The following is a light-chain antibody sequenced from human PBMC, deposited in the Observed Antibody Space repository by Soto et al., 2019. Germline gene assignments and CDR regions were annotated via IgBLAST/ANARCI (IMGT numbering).Light chain of an antibody. Sequence: EIVLTQSPATLSFSPGERATLSCRASQSISKYLAWYQQRPGQAPRLLIYDASTRATGIPARFSGSWSGTDVTLTISSLEPEDFAVYYCQQRSNWRGTFGGGTKVEI. V-gene: IGKV3-11*01. CDR3: QQRSNWRGT. CDR2: DAS. J-gene: IGKJ4*01. CDR1: QSISKY.